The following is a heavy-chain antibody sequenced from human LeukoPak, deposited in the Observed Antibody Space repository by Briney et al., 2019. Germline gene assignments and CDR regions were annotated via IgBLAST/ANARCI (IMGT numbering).Heavy chain of an antibody. CDR3: ARGRPLY. V-gene: IGHV4-39*07. J-gene: IGHJ4*02. CDR2: IHYSGTT. Sequence: SETLSLTCTVSGDSITSSGFYWVWIRQPPGKGLEWIGSIHYSGTTQYTPSLKSRVTMSVDTSKNQFSLTLSSVTAADTAMYYCARGRPLYWGQGTLVTVSS. CDR1: GDSITSSGFY.